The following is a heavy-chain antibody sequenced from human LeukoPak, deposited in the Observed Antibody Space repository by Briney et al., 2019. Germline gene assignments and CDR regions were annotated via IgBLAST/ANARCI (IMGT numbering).Heavy chain of an antibody. CDR3: ARRVVGAIDAFDI. CDR1: GFTFSGSA. Sequence: GSLRLSCAASGFTFSGSAIHWVRQASGKGLEWIGEINHSGSTYYNPSLKSRVTISVDTSKNQYSLKLSSVTAADTAVYYCARRVVGAIDAFDIWGQGTMVTVSS. CDR2: INHSGST. D-gene: IGHD1-26*01. V-gene: IGHV4-34*01. J-gene: IGHJ3*02.